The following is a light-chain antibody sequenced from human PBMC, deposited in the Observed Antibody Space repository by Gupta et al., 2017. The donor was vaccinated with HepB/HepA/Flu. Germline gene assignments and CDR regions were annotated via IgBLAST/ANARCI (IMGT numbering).Light chain of an antibody. CDR1: QSISSY. CDR3: QQSYSTPPYT. J-gene: IGKJ2*01. Sequence: DSQMIQSPSSLSASVGDRVTITCRASQSISSYLNWYQQKPGKAPKLLIYAASSLQSGVPSRFSGSGSGTDFTLTISSLQPEDFATYYCQQSYSTPPYTFGQGTKLEIK. CDR2: AAS. V-gene: IGKV1-39*01.